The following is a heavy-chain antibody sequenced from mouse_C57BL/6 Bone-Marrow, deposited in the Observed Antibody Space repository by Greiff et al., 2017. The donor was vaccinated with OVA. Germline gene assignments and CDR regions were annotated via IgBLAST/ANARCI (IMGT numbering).Heavy chain of an antibody. CDR2: INSDGGST. J-gene: IGHJ4*01. CDR3: ARGNGYYEAMDY. D-gene: IGHD2-3*01. CDR1: EYEFPSNY. V-gene: IGHV5-2*01. Sequence: EVQLVESGGGLVQPGESLKLSCESNEYEFPSNYLSWVRKTPEKRLELVAAINSDGGSTYYPDTMERRFIISRDNTKKTLYLQMSSLRSEDPALYYCARGNGYYEAMDYWGQGTSVTVSS.